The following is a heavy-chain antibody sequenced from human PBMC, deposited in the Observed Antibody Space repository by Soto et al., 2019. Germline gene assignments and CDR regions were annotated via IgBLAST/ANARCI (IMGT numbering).Heavy chain of an antibody. Sequence: QVQLVQSGAEVKKPGAAVKVSCKASGYTFTSYGISWVRQAPGQGLEWLGWISSYNGNTNYVQKFQGRVTMTTDTAPTKAYMELMSLRSDDTAVYYCARSGASGCAGWFDPWVQGTLVTVSS. D-gene: IGHD6-19*01. CDR3: ARSGASGCAGWFDP. V-gene: IGHV1-18*01. J-gene: IGHJ5*02. CDR2: ISSYNGNT. CDR1: GYTFTSYG.